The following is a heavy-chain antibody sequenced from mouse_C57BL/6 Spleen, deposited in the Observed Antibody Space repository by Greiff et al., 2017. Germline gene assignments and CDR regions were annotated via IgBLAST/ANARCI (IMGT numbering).Heavy chain of an antibody. V-gene: IGHV5-17*01. Sequence: EVHLVESGGGLVKPGGSLKLSCAASGFTFSDYGMHWVRQAPEKGLEWVAYLSSGSSTIYYADKVKGRFTLARDNAKNTLFLQMTSLRSEETAMYYCARPYYGSLYFDYWGQGTTLTVSA. CDR2: LSSGSSTI. CDR3: ARPYYGSLYFDY. J-gene: IGHJ2*01. CDR1: GFTFSDYG. D-gene: IGHD1-1*01.